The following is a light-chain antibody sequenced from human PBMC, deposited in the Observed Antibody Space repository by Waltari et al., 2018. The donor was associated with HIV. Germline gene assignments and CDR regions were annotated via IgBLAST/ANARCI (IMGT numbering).Light chain of an antibody. CDR2: RNS. CDR3: ASWDDSLNAFV. Sequence: QSVLTHPPSAPATPGHRITISCSGGFSNLEINYLSWYPQLPGTAPKVFIYRNSQRPSGVPDRFSGSKSGTSASLIISGLRSGDEADYYCASWDDSLNAFVFGTGTKVTVL. V-gene: IGLV1-47*01. CDR1: FSNLEINY. J-gene: IGLJ1*01.